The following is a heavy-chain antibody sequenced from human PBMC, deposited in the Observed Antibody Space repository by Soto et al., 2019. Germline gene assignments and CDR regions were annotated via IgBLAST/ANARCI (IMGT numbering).Heavy chain of an antibody. CDR1: GYVYTSFG. J-gene: IGHJ4*02. Sequence: ASVRVSCKTSGYVYTSFGISWVRQAPGQGLEWMGWIRPYNGDTKYAQKFQDRVTMTSDTSTTTAYMELRSLRSDDTAVYFCVPRLFTDFWNLYYYFDYWGEGTQVPV. CDR2: IRPYNGDT. D-gene: IGHD3-3*01. V-gene: IGHV1-18*04. CDR3: VPRLFTDFWNLYYYFDY.